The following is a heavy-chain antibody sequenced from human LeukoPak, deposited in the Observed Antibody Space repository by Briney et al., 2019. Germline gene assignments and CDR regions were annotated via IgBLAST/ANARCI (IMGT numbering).Heavy chain of an antibody. CDR1: GGSISSSSYY. CDR3: ATKYYGSGSYYPDYFDY. V-gene: IGHV4-39*01. CDR2: IYYSGST. D-gene: IGHD3-10*01. Sequence: KPSETLSLTCTVSGGSISSSSYYWGWLRQPPGKGLEWSGSIYYSGSTYYNPYLKSRVTISVATSKNQLSLKLSSVTAADTTVYYCATKYYGSGSYYPDYFDYWGQGTLVTVSS. J-gene: IGHJ4*02.